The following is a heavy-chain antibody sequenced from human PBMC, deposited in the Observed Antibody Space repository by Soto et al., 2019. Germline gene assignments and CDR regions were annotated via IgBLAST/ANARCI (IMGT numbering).Heavy chain of an antibody. CDR1: GGSFSGWH. D-gene: IGHD1-1*01. CDR2: ASHTGGT. V-gene: IGHV4-34*01. CDR3: ARSRNLDV. Sequence: QVQEQQWGAGLLKFSETLSLTCAVNGGSFSGWHWNWIRQPPGKGLEWIGEASHTGGTNYNPSLESRVTISVDRSRNQLSLKLTSVSAADTAVYYCARSRNLDVWGPGTTVIVSS. J-gene: IGHJ6*02.